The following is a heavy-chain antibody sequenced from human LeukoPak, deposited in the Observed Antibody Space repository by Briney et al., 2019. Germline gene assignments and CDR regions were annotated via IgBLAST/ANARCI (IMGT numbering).Heavy chain of an antibody. CDR3: AKDMTAAGPVSPFES. Sequence: GRSLRLSCAASGFTFSSYSMNWVRQAPGKGLEWVSSISSSSSYIYYADSVKGRFTISRDNAKNSLYLQMNSLRTEDTAFYYCAKDMTAAGPVSPFESWGQGTLVTVSS. V-gene: IGHV3-21*04. J-gene: IGHJ4*02. CDR2: ISSSSSYI. D-gene: IGHD6-13*01. CDR1: GFTFSSYS.